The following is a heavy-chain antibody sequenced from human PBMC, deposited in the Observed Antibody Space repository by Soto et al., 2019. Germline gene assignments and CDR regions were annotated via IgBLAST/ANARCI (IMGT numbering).Heavy chain of an antibody. J-gene: IGHJ6*02. V-gene: IGHV4-30-2*01. CDR1: GGSINSGDYS. D-gene: IGHD2-2*01. CDR2: IYHTGTT. Sequence: PSETLSLTCTVSGGSINSGDYSWTWIRQPPGKGLEWIGYIYHTGTTYYNMPLKSRVTISVDTSKNQFSLKLSSVTAADTAVYYCARGSIVVVPAGTYYYYGMDVWGQGTTVTVSS. CDR3: ARGSIVVVPAGTYYYYGMDV.